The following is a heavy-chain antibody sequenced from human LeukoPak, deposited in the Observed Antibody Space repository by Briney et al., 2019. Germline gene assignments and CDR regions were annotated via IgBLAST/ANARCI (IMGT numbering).Heavy chain of an antibody. J-gene: IGHJ5*02. V-gene: IGHV1-2*02. CDR3: ARDRLRLGYERTSWFDP. Sequence: ASVKVSCKASGYTFTSYYMHWVRQAPGQGLEWMGWINPNSGGTNYAQKFQGRVTMTRDTSISTAYMELSRLRSDDTAVYYCARDRLRLGYERTSWFDPWGQGTLVTVSS. CDR2: INPNSGGT. D-gene: IGHD2-15*01. CDR1: GYTFTSYY.